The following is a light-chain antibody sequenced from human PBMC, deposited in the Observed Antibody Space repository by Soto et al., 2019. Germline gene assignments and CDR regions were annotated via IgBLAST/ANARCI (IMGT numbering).Light chain of an antibody. CDR2: GAS. Sequence: EIVMTQSPATLSVSPGERATLSCRAGQSVSSNLAWYQQKPGQAPRLLIYGASTRATGIPARFSGSGSGTEFTLTISSLRSEDFAVYYCQQHNNWPQPFGQGPKVDIK. V-gene: IGKV3-15*01. J-gene: IGKJ1*01. CDR1: QSVSSN. CDR3: QQHNNWPQP.